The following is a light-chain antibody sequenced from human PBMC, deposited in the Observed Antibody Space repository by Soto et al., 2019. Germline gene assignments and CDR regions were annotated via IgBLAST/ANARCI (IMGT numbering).Light chain of an antibody. J-gene: IGKJ5*01. V-gene: IGKV3-11*01. CDR1: QSVSSY. Sequence: EIGLTQSPATLSLPPGDRATLPCRASQSVSSYLAWYQQKPGQAPRLLIYDASNRATGIPARFSGSGSGTDFTLTVSSLEPEDFAVYYCQQRSNWPPINFGQGTRLEIK. CDR3: QQRSNWPPIN. CDR2: DAS.